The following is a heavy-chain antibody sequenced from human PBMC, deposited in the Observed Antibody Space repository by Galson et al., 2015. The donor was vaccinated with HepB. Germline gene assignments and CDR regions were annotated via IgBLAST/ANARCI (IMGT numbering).Heavy chain of an antibody. Sequence: SLRLSCAASGFTFSSYGMHWVRQAPGKGLEWVAVISYDGSNKYYADSVKGRFTISRDNSKNTLFLQMNSLRAEDTAVYYCASDGPNSGGWYVYWGQGTPVTVSS. CDR2: ISYDGSNK. D-gene: IGHD6-19*01. CDR3: ASDGPNSGGWYVY. J-gene: IGHJ4*02. CDR1: GFTFSSYG. V-gene: IGHV3-30*03.